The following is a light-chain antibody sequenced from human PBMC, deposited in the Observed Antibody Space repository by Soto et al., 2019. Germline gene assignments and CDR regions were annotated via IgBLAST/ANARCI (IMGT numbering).Light chain of an antibody. CDR1: QSINTW. Sequence: DIQMTQSPSTLSASVGDRVTITCRASQSINTWLAWYQQKPGKAPKLLIYRASTLESGVPSRFSGSGSGTEFTLTISSLQPDDFSTYYCQHHNTYSGTFGPGTKVDI. CDR3: QHHNTYSGT. CDR2: RAS. V-gene: IGKV1-5*03. J-gene: IGKJ3*01.